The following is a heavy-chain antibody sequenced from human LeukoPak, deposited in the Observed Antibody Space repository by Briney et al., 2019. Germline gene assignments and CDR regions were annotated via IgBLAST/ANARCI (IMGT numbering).Heavy chain of an antibody. Sequence: GESLKISCKCSGYSFTSYWIGWVRQMPGKGLEWMGIIYPGDSDTRYSPSFQGQVTISADKSISTAYLQWSSLKASDTAMYYCARQGSSWTTWFDPWGQGALVTVSS. CDR3: ARQGSSWTTWFDP. V-gene: IGHV5-51*01. J-gene: IGHJ5*02. CDR1: GYSFTSYW. D-gene: IGHD6-13*01. CDR2: IYPGDSDT.